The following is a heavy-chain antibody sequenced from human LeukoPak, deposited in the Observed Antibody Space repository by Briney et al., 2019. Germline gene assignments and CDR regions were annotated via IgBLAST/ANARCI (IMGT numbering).Heavy chain of an antibody. CDR1: GFTFSSYA. CDR2: ISGSGGST. V-gene: IGHV3-23*01. Sequence: GGSLRLSCAASGFTFSSYAMSWVRQAPGKGLEWVSAISGSGGSTYYADSVKGRFTLSRDNSKNALYLQMNSLRAEDTAVYYCAKDQSSPIAVAGSLDYWGQGTLVTVSS. D-gene: IGHD6-19*01. J-gene: IGHJ4*02. CDR3: AKDQSSPIAVAGSLDY.